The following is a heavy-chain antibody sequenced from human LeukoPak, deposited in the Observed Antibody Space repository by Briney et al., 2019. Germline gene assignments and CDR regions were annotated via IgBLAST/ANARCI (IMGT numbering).Heavy chain of an antibody. Sequence: GASVKVSCKASGGTFSSYAISWVRQAPGQGLEWMGGIIPIFGTANYALKFQGRVTITADKSTSTAYMELSSLRSEDTAVYYCARGSSSSWYYSGSGWYFDLWGRGTPVTVSS. CDR1: GGTFSSYA. D-gene: IGHD6-13*01. CDR3: ARGSSSSWYYSGSGWYFDL. J-gene: IGHJ2*01. V-gene: IGHV1-69*06. CDR2: IIPIFGTA.